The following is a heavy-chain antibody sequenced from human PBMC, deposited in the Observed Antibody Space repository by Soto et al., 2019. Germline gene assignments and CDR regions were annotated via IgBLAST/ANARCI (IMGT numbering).Heavy chain of an antibody. Sequence: LRLSCAASGFTFSSYGMHWVRQAPGKGLEWVAVISYDGSNKYYADSVKGRFTISRDNSKNTLYLQMNSLRAEDTAVYYCAKDDSSGYYFGGVDYWGQGTLVTVPS. CDR1: GFTFSSYG. CDR3: AKDDSSGYYFGGVDY. D-gene: IGHD3-22*01. CDR2: ISYDGSNK. V-gene: IGHV3-30*18. J-gene: IGHJ4*02.